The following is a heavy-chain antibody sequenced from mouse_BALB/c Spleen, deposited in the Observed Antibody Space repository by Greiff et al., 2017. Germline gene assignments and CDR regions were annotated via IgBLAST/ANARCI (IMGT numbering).Heavy chain of an antibody. Sequence: VHLVESGPGLVAPSQSLSITCTVSGFSLTSYGVHWVRQPPGKGLEWLGVIWAGGSTNYNSALMSRLSISKDNSKSQVFLKMNSLQTDDTAMYYCAIYGYAYFYAMDYWGQGTSVTVSS. CDR2: IWAGGST. CDR1: GFSLTSYG. V-gene: IGHV2-9*02. J-gene: IGHJ4*01. D-gene: IGHD1-2*01. CDR3: AIYGYAYFYAMDY.